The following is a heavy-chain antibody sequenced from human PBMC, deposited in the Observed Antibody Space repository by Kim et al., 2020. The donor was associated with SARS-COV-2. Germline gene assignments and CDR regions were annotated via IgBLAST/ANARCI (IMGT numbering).Heavy chain of an antibody. J-gene: IGHJ5*02. CDR2: ISAYNGNT. CDR1: GYTFTSYG. CDR3: ARDVGITIFGVVIHNWFDP. V-gene: IGHV1-18*01. Sequence: ASVKVSCKASGYTFTSYGISWVRQAPGQGLEWMGWISAYNGNTNYAQKLQGRVTMTTDTSTSTAYMELRSLRSDDTAVYYCARDVGITIFGVVIHNWFDPWGQGTLVTVSS. D-gene: IGHD3-3*01.